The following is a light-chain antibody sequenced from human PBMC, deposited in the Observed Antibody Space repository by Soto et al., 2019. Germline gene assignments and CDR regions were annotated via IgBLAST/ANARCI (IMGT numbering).Light chain of an antibody. CDR1: QSISSW. CDR2: KAS. Sequence: DIQMTQSPSTLSASVGDRVTITCLASQSISSWLAWYQQKPGKAPKLLIYKASTLKSGVPSRFSGSGSGTEFTLTINSLQPDDFATYYCQQYNSYSPTFGQGTKVDIK. CDR3: QQYNSYSPT. J-gene: IGKJ1*01. V-gene: IGKV1-5*03.